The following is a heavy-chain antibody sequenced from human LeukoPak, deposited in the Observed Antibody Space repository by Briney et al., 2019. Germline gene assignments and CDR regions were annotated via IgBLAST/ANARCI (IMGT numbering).Heavy chain of an antibody. J-gene: IGHJ4*02. CDR2: ISGSGDST. CDR3: ARRSGVAVAGAFDY. Sequence: HPGGSLRLSCAASGFTFSNYAMRWVRQAPGKRLEWVSGISGSGDSTYYADSVKGRFTISRDNSKNTLYLQMNSLRAEDTAVYFCARRSGVAVAGAFDYWGQGTLVTVSS. CDR1: GFTFSNYA. D-gene: IGHD6-19*01. V-gene: IGHV3-23*01.